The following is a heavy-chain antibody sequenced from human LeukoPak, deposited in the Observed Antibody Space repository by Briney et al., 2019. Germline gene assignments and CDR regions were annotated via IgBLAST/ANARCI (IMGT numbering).Heavy chain of an antibody. CDR1: GFTFSGYS. J-gene: IGHJ4*02. CDR3: ARGVVRYFDY. V-gene: IGHV3-21*01. Sequence: GGSLRLSCVASGFTFSGYSMNWVRQAPGKGLEWVSSISSSSYIYYADSVKGRFTISRDNAKNSLYLQMNSLRAEDTAVYYCARGVVRYFDYWGQGALVTVSS. D-gene: IGHD3-9*01. CDR2: ISSSSYI.